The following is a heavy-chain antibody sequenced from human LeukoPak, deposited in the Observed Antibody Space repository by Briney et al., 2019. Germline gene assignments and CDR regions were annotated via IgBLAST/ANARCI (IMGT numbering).Heavy chain of an antibody. D-gene: IGHD3-16*01. Sequence: SGGSLRLSCAASGFTFSGSAMHWVRQASGKGLEWVGRIRSKANSYATAYAASVKGRFTISRDDSKNTAYLQMNSLKTEDTAVYYCTSRAYDYVWGSYDYWGQGTLVTVSS. CDR1: GFTFSGSA. J-gene: IGHJ4*02. CDR2: IRSKANSYAT. CDR3: TSRAYDYVWGSYDY. V-gene: IGHV3-73*01.